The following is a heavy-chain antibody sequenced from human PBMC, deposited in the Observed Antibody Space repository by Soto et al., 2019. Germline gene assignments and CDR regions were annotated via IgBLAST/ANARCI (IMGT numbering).Heavy chain of an antibody. CDR1: GLAFSDYY. V-gene: IGHV3-11*04. D-gene: IGHD4-17*01. Sequence: PGGSLRLSCAASGLAFSDYYMSWIRQAPGKGREWVSSISSSGSTTFYADSVKGRFTISRDNDKSSIYLQMNSLRADDTAVYYCANIHYGSLDYWGQGTLVTVSS. CDR2: ISSSGSTT. CDR3: ANIHYGSLDY. J-gene: IGHJ4*02.